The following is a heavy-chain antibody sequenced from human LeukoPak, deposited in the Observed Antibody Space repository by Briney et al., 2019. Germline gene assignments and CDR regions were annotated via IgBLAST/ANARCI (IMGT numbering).Heavy chain of an antibody. CDR2: ISSSGSTI. Sequence: GGSLRLSCAASGFTFSSYEMNWVRQAPGKGLEWVSYISSSGSTIYYADSVKGRFTFSRDNSKNSLYLQMNSLRAEDTALYYCAKGTSSWHEFDYWGQGTLVTVSS. CDR1: GFTFSSYE. CDR3: AKGTSSWHEFDY. D-gene: IGHD6-13*01. J-gene: IGHJ4*02. V-gene: IGHV3-48*03.